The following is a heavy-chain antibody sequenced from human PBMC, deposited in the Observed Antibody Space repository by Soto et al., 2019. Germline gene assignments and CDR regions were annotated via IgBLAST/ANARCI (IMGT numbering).Heavy chain of an antibody. Sequence: SETQSLTCTVSGGSISSYYWSWIRQPPGKGLEWIGYIYYSGSTNYNPSLKSRVTISVDTSKNQFSLKLSSVTAADTAVYYFARVWGGAFAIWGQGTMVTGS. CDR2: IYYSGST. CDR3: ARVWGGAFAI. J-gene: IGHJ3*02. V-gene: IGHV4-59*01. CDR1: GGSISSYY. D-gene: IGHD3-10*01.